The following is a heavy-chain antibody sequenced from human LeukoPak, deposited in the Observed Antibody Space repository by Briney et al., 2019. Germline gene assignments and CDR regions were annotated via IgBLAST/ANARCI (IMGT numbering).Heavy chain of an antibody. V-gene: IGHV3-23*01. Sequence: PGGTLRLSCAASGFTFSSYGMSWVRQAPGKGLEWVSAISGSGGSTYYADSVKGRFTISRDNAKNSLYLQMNSLRDEDTAVYYCARSTHSSADYWGQGTLVTVSS. J-gene: IGHJ4*02. D-gene: IGHD6-25*01. CDR1: GFTFSSYG. CDR2: ISGSGGST. CDR3: ARSTHSSADY.